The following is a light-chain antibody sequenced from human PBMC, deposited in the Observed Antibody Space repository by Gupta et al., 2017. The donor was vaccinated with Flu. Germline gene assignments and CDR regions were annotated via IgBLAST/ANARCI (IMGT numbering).Light chain of an antibody. CDR2: WAS. V-gene: IGKV4-1*01. CDR1: RSVLYTSNNKNY. Sequence: ILMTQSPDSLAVSLGERATINCKSSRSVLYTSNNKNYLAWLQQKPGQPPKVVIYWASTRESGVPDRFSGSGSGTDFTLTISGLQAEDVAVYHCQQYWTSPWTFGQGTKVEIK. CDR3: QQYWTSPWT. J-gene: IGKJ1*01.